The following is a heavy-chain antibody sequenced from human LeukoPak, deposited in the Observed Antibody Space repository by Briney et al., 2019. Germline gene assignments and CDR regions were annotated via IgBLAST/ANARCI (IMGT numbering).Heavy chain of an antibody. Sequence: SETLSLTCTVSGGSISNYYWTWIRQPPGKGLEWIGFISYSGNTNYNPSLKSRVTISVDTSKNQFSLKLSSVTAADTAVYYCARGGARQYFDYWGQGTLVTVSS. J-gene: IGHJ4*02. D-gene: IGHD6-6*01. CDR3: ARGGARQYFDY. V-gene: IGHV4-59*01. CDR1: GGSISNYY. CDR2: ISYSGNT.